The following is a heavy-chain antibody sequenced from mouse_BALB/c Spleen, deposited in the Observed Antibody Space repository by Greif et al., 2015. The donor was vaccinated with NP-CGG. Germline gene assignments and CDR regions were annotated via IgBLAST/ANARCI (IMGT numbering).Heavy chain of an antibody. V-gene: IGHV1-84*02. CDR3: ARRTGTEAMDY. J-gene: IGHJ4*01. Sequence: VQRVESGPELVKPGASVKISCKASGYTFTDYYINWVKQKPGQGLEWIGWIYPGSSNTKYNEKFKGKATLTVDTSSSTAYMQLSSLTSEDTAVYFCARRTGTEAMDYWGQGTSVTVSS. D-gene: IGHD4-1*01. CDR1: GYTFTDYY. CDR2: IYPGSSNT.